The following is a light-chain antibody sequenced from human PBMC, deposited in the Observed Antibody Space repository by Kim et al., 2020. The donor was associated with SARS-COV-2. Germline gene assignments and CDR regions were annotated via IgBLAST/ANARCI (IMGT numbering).Light chain of an antibody. CDR3: SSYTTSITLVL. CDR2: DVS. V-gene: IGLV2-14*03. Sequence: QSVTISCTGIISDFGGYKYVSWYQQHPGKAPKRMIYDVSHRPSGVSNRFSGSKSGKTASLTISGLQAEDEAEYYCSSYTTSITLVLFGGGTKLTVL. CDR1: ISDFGGYKY. J-gene: IGLJ2*01.